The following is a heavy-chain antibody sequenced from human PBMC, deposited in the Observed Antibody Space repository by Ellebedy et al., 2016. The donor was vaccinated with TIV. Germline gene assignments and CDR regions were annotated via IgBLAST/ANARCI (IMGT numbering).Heavy chain of an antibody. D-gene: IGHD3-22*01. V-gene: IGHV1-3*01. CDR1: GYTFIRYA. Sequence: AASVKVSCKASGYTFIRYAIHWVRQAPGQRLEWMGWINAGNGNTKYSQKFQDRVIITRDTSASTAYMELSSLRFEDTAVYYCARGMYYSDSSVYSGYLDLWGRGTLVTVSS. J-gene: IGHJ2*01. CDR2: INAGNGNT. CDR3: ARGMYYSDSSVYSGYLDL.